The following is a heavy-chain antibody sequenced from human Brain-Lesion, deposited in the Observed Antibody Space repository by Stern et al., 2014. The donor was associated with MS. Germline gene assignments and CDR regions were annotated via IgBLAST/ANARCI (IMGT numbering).Heavy chain of an antibody. CDR2: LYYSGNT. D-gene: IGHD2-15*01. J-gene: IGHJ5*02. Sequence: VQLVESGPGLVKPSETLSLTCTVAGGSVSSTSYAWAWIRQPPGKGLEWIGTLYYSGNTYYSPSLKSRLTISLDTSKNQFSLQLRSVPAADTAVYYCAGEEDIRYCSGGSCTGNWFDPWGQGTLVTVSS. CDR3: AGEEDIRYCSGGSCTGNWFDP. CDR1: GGSVSSTSYA. V-gene: IGHV4-39*01.